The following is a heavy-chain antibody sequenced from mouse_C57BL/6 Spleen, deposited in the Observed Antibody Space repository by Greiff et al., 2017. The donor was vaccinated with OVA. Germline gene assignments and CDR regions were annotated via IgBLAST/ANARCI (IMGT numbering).Heavy chain of an antibody. J-gene: IGHJ2*01. V-gene: IGHV1-76*01. CDR1: GYTFTDYY. D-gene: IGHD1-1*01. CDR3: ARSSYYGSSYYFDD. Sequence: VQLQQSGAELVRPGASVKLSCKASGYTFTDYYINWVKQRPGQGLEWIARIYPGSGNTYYNEKFKGKATLTAEKSSSTAYMQLSSLTSEDSAVYFCARSSYYGSSYYFDDWGQGTTLTVSS. CDR2: IYPGSGNT.